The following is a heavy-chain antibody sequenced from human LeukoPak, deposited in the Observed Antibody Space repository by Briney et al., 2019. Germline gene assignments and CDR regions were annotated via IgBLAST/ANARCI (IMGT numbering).Heavy chain of an antibody. J-gene: IGHJ4*02. CDR3: ARARQGEIVATIRGFDY. D-gene: IGHD5-12*01. CDR1: GGSINNYY. CDR2: IYYSGST. V-gene: IGHV4-59*01. Sequence: PSGTLSLTCTASGGSINNYYWSWIRQPPGKGLEWIGYIYYSGSTNYNPSLKSRVTISVDTSKNQFSLKLSSVTAADTAVYYCARARQGEIVATIRGFDYWGQGTLVTVSS.